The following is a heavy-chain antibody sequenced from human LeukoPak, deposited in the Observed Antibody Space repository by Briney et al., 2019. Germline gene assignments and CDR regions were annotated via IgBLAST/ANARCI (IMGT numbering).Heavy chain of an antibody. CDR2: IYPRDSDT. D-gene: IGHD3-10*01. CDR3: GRLNYYGSGTAYFDY. Sequence: GESLKISCQGSGSSFTTYWIGWVRQVPGKGLEWMGIIYPRDSDTRYSPSFQGQVTISADKSISTAYLQWSSLKASDTAMYYCGRLNYYGSGTAYFDYWGQGTLVTVSS. J-gene: IGHJ4*02. V-gene: IGHV5-51*01. CDR1: GSSFTTYW.